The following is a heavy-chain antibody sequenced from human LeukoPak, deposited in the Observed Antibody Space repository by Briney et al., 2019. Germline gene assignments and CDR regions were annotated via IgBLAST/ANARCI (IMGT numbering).Heavy chain of an antibody. V-gene: IGHV1-8*01. CDR1: GYTFTSYD. J-gene: IGHJ3*02. CDR2: MNPNSGNT. D-gene: IGHD4-23*01. Sequence: ASVKVSCKASGYTFTSYDINWVRQATGQGLEWMGWMNPNSGNTGYAQKFQGRVTMTRNTSISTAYMELRSLRSDDTAVYYCARDRTDGGTPCAFDIWGQGTMVTVSS. CDR3: ARDRTDGGTPCAFDI.